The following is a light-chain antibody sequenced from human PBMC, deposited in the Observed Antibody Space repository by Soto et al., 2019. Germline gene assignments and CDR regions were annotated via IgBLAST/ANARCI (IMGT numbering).Light chain of an antibody. V-gene: IGLV1-47*01. J-gene: IGLJ1*01. CDR3: CSYAGSYT. Sequence: QTVVTQPPSASGTPGQRVAITCSGSSSNIGTNYVYWYQQLPGTAPKLLIHRNDQRPSGVPDRFSGSKSGTSASLAISGLRSEDEADYYCCSYAGSYTFGTGTKLTVL. CDR1: SSNIGTNY. CDR2: RND.